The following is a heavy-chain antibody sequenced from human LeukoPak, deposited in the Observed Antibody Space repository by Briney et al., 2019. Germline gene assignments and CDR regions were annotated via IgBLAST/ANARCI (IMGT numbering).Heavy chain of an antibody. V-gene: IGHV4-34*01. D-gene: IGHD3-22*01. CDR1: GGSISSYY. J-gene: IGHJ2*01. CDR2: INHSGST. CDR3: ARAGDSSGYYPSYWYFDL. Sequence: SETLSLTCTVSGGSISSYYWSWIRQPPGKGLEWIGEINHSGSTNYNPSLKSRVTISVDTSKNQFSLKLSSVTAADTAVYYCARAGDSSGYYPSYWYFDLWGRGTLVTVSS.